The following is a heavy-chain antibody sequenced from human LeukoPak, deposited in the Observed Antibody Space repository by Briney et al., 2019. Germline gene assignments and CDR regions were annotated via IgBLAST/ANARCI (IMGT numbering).Heavy chain of an antibody. CDR2: ITPIFGKA. CDR1: GYTFTSYG. Sequence: SVKVSCKASGYTFTSYGISWVRQAPGQGLEWMGGITPIFGKANNAQKFQGRVTITTDASTSTAYMELSSLRSEDTAVYYCASEVPSDGVYWGQGTLVTVSS. J-gene: IGHJ4*02. V-gene: IGHV1-69*05. D-gene: IGHD2-8*01. CDR3: ASEVPSDGVY.